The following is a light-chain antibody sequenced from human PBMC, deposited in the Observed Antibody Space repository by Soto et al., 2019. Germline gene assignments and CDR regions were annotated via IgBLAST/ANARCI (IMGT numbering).Light chain of an antibody. CDR2: LGS. J-gene: IGKJ4*01. CDR3: MQALQTPLT. V-gene: IGKV2-28*01. CDR1: QSLLHSKGYNY. Sequence: DIVMTQSPLSLPVTPGEPASISCRSSQSLLHSKGYNYLDWYLQKPGQSPQLLIYLGSNRASGVPDRFSGSGSGTDFTLKISRVEAEDVGVYYSMQALQTPLTFGGGTKVEIK.